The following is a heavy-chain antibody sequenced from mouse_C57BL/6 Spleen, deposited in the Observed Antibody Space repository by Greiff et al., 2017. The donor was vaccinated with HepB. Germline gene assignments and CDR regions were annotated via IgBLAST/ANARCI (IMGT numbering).Heavy chain of an antibody. D-gene: IGHD1-1*01. CDR2: ISDGGSYT. V-gene: IGHV5-4*01. J-gene: IGHJ3*01. CDR1: GFTFSSYA. CDR3: ARDQYYGSSYVAWFAY. Sequence: EVKLVESGGGLVKPGGSLKLSCAASGFTFSSYAMSWVRQTPEKRLEWVATISDGGSYTYYPDNVKGRFTISRDNAKNNLYLQMSHLKSEDTAMYDCARDQYYGSSYVAWFAYWGQGTLVTVSA.